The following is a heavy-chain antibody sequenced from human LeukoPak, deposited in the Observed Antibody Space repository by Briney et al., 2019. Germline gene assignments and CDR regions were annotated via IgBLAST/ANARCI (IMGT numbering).Heavy chain of an antibody. CDR2: IHYSGNT. D-gene: IGHD5-24*01. Sequence: SETLSLTCTVSGGSITGYYWSWIRQPPGKGLEWIGYIHYSGNTNYNPSLKSRVTISGDTSKNQFSLKLTSVTAADTAVYYCARGGRDGYRVSWFDPWGQGTLVTVSS. J-gene: IGHJ5*02. CDR3: ARGGRDGYRVSWFDP. V-gene: IGHV4-59*01. CDR1: GGSITGYY.